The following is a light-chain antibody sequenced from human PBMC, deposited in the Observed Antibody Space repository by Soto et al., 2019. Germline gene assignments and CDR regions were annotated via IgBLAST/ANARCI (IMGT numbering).Light chain of an antibody. Sequence: QSALTQPASVSGSPGQSITISCTGTSSDVGGYNYVSWYQQHPGKAPKLMIYEVSNRPSGVSNRFSGSKSGNTASLTISGLQAEDEADSYCISYTSSSTHVVFGGGTKLTVL. CDR2: EVS. CDR1: SSDVGGYNY. V-gene: IGLV2-14*01. CDR3: ISYTSSSTHVV. J-gene: IGLJ2*01.